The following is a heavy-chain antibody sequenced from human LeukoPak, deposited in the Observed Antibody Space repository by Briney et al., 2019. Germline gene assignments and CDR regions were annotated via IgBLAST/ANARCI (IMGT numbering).Heavy chain of an antibody. V-gene: IGHV3-21*01. Sequence: GGSLRLSCAASGFTFSTYTMNWFRQAPGKGVEWVSSISHSNHYIYYADSVKGRFTISRGNAKNSLSLQMNSLRAEDTAVYYCARDSEGYQLLKGFDYWGLGTLVTVSS. CDR1: GFTFSTYT. CDR2: ISHSNHYI. CDR3: ARDSEGYQLLKGFDY. D-gene: IGHD2-2*01. J-gene: IGHJ4*02.